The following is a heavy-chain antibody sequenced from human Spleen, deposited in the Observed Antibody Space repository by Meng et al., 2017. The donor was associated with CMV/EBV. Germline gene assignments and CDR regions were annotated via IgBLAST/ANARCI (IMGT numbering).Heavy chain of an antibody. Sequence: SCAASGFTFRSYGMHWVRQAPGKGLEWVAVIWYDGSKQYYRDSVKGRFTISRDNAKNTVYLQMNSLRAEDTAVYYCARQGLYVGNSAFDHWGQGTRVTVSS. CDR1: GFTFRSYG. CDR3: ARQGLYVGNSAFDH. D-gene: IGHD4-23*01. V-gene: IGHV3-33*01. J-gene: IGHJ4*02. CDR2: IWYDGSKQ.